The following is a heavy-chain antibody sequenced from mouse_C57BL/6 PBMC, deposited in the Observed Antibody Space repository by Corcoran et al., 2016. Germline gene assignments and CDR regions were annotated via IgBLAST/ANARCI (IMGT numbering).Heavy chain of an antibody. CDR3: VKTVATPYYAMDY. D-gene: IGHD1-1*01. V-gene: IGHV1-66*01. Sequence: QVQLQQSGPELVKPGASVKISCKASGYSFTSYYIHWVKQRPGQGLEWIGWIYPGSGNTKYNEKFKGKATLTADTSSSTAYMQLSSLTSEESAVYYCVKTVATPYYAMDYWGQGTSVTVSS. J-gene: IGHJ4*01. CDR2: IYPGSGNT. CDR1: GYSFTSYY.